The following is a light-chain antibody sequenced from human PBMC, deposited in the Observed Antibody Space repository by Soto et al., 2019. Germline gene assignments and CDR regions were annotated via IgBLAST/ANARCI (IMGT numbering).Light chain of an antibody. CDR1: SGHSNYA. V-gene: IGLV4-69*01. J-gene: IGLJ7*01. CDR3: QTWGTGSAFVV. Sequence: QAVLTQSPSASASLGASVKLTCTLSSGHSNYAIAWHQQQPEKGPRYLMKVNSGGSHIKGDGIPDRFSGSSSGAERYLFISSLQSEDEADYYCQTWGTGSAFVVCVGGTQLTVL. CDR2: VNSGGSH.